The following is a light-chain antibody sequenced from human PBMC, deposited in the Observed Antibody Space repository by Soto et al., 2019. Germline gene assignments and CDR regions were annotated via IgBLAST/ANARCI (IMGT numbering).Light chain of an antibody. Sequence: QLVLTQPPSVSGAPGQRVTISCTGSSSNIGAGYDVHWYQQLPGTAPKLLIYGDTNRPSGVPDRFSGSKSGTSASLAITGLQAEDEADYYCQSYDSALSVYVVFGGGTKLPS. V-gene: IGLV1-40*01. J-gene: IGLJ2*01. CDR3: QSYDSALSVYVV. CDR2: GDT. CDR1: SSNIGAGYD.